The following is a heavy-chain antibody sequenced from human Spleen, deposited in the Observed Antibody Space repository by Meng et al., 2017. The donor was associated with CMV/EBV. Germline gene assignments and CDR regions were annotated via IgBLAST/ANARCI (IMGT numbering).Heavy chain of an antibody. V-gene: IGHV1-18*01. Sequence: SGYTFTSYGISWVRQAPGQGLEWMGWISAYNGNTNYARKLQGRVTLTTDTSTSTAYMELRSLRSDDTAVYYCARDWGILTGTNCFDPWGQGTLVTVSS. J-gene: IGHJ5*02. CDR1: GYTFTSYG. D-gene: IGHD3-9*01. CDR2: ISAYNGNT. CDR3: ARDWGILTGTNCFDP.